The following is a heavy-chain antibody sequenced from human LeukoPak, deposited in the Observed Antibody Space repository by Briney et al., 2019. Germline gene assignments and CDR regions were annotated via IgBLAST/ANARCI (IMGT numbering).Heavy chain of an antibody. D-gene: IGHD3-9*01. J-gene: IGHJ3*02. CDR2: IYHGEST. CDR3: ARGIRILTGYDAFDI. CDR1: GFTVSTIY. Sequence: GGSLRLSCAASGFTVSTIYMSWVRQAPGKGLEWISVIYHGESTFYADSVKGRFTISRDNAKNSLYLQMNSLRAEDTAVYYCARGIRILTGYDAFDIWGQGTMVTVSS. V-gene: IGHV3-53*01.